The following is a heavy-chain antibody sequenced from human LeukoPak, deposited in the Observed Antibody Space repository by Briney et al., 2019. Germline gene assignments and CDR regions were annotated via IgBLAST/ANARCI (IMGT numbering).Heavy chain of an antibody. Sequence: SETLSLTCTISGGSISTYYWSWIRQPPGKGLEWIGYIYYSGSTNYNPSLKSRVTISVDRSKNQFSLKLSSVTAADTAVYYCASRGSYYYGSGIDYWGQGTLVTVSS. CDR2: IYYSGST. D-gene: IGHD3-10*01. J-gene: IGHJ4*02. V-gene: IGHV4-59*12. CDR3: ASRGSYYYGSGIDY. CDR1: GGSISTYY.